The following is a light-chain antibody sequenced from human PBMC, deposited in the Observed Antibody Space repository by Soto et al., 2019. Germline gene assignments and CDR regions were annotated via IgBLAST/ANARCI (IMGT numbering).Light chain of an antibody. CDR3: KQYDSHNRT. J-gene: IGKJ1*01. Sequence: DIQMTQSPSTLYASVGDRVTITCRASQSISDWLAWYQQKPGEAPKLLIHRASNLRSGVPSRFSGTGFGTEFTLTLSSLQPTDFATYYCKQYDSHNRTFGQGTRVEVK. CDR1: QSISDW. V-gene: IGKV1-5*03. CDR2: RAS.